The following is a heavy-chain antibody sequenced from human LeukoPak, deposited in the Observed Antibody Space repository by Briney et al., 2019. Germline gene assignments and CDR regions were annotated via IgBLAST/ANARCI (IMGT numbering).Heavy chain of an antibody. D-gene: IGHD6-19*01. CDR1: GGSFSGYY. CDR2: INHSGST. V-gene: IGHV4-34*01. Sequence: SETLSLACAVYGGSFSGYYWSWIRQPPGKGLEWIGEINHSGSTNYNPSLKSRVTISVDTSKNQFSLKLSSVTAADTAMYYCARGTLYSGWSYYFDYWGQGSQVTVSS. CDR3: ARGTLYSGWSYYFDY. J-gene: IGHJ4*02.